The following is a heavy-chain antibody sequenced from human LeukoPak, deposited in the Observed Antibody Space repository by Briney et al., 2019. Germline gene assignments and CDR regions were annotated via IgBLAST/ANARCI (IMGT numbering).Heavy chain of an antibody. J-gene: IGHJ5*02. CDR3: ARDKGDYGDYYWFDP. D-gene: IGHD4-17*01. CDR1: GGSISSYY. V-gene: IGHV4-59*01. CDR2: IYYSGST. Sequence: SETLSLTCAVYGGSISSYYWSWIRQPPGKGLEWIGYIYYSGSTNYNPSLKSRVTISVDTSKKQFSLKLRSVTAADTAVYYCARDKGDYGDYYWFDPWGQGTLVTVSS.